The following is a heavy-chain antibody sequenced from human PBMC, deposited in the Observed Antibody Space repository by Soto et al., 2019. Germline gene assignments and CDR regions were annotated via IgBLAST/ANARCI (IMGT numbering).Heavy chain of an antibody. CDR2: ISASGRST. CDR3: ARDPPSDNLQPVFGLDV. Sequence: GGSLRLSCAASGVTLSTSAMNWVRQAPGKGLEWVSLISASGRSTDYADSVKGRFTISRDNSKSTVYLQMNSLRADDTAVYYCARDPPSDNLQPVFGLDVWGQGTTVSVSS. D-gene: IGHD1-1*01. V-gene: IGHV3-23*01. CDR1: GVTLSTSA. J-gene: IGHJ6*02.